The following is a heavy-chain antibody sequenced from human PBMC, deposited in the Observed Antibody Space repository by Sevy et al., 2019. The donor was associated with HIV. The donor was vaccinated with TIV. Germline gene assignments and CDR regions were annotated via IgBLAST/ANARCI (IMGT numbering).Heavy chain of an antibody. CDR2: VNHSGST. V-gene: IGHV4-34*01. J-gene: IGHJ2*01. Sequence: SETLSLTCAVSGGSFSGYSWDWIRQPPGKGLEWIGEVNHSGSTNYNPSHKSRVTISVDTSKNQFSLKLNFVTAADTAVYYGAGGGDGVVPSPIIGLGPWTKYWYFDLWGRGTLVTVSS. CDR3: AGGGDGVVPSPIIGLGPWTKYWYFDL. CDR1: GGSFSGYS. D-gene: IGHD3-3*01.